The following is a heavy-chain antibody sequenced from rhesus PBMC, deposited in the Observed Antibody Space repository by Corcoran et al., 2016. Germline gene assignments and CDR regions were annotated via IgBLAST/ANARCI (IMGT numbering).Heavy chain of an antibody. CDR3: ARDSPYRDKYFDL. J-gene: IGHJ2*01. Sequence: QVQLVQSGAEVKKPGSSVKVSCKASGYTFTDYYMHWLRQAPRQGLEWMGWINPYNGNTKYAQKFQGRVTMTRDTSTSTAYMELSSLRSEDTAVYYCARDSPYRDKYFDLWGPGTPITISS. CDR1: GYTFTDYY. CDR2: INPYNGNT. D-gene: IGHD4-23*01. V-gene: IGHV1S2*01.